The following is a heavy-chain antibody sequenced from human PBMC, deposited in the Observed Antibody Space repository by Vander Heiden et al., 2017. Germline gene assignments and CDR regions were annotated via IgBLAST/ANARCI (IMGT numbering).Heavy chain of an antibody. CDR1: GFTFSNAW. CDR3: TTRGYYYAGAFDI. D-gene: IGHD3-22*01. Sequence: EVQLVESGGGLVKPGGSLRLSCAASGFTFSNAWMNWVRQAPGKGLEWVGRIKSKTDGGTTDYAAPVKGRFTTSRDDSKNTLYLQMNSLKTEDTAVYYCTTRGYYYAGAFDIWGQGTMVTVSS. CDR2: IKSKTDGGTT. V-gene: IGHV3-15*07. J-gene: IGHJ3*02.